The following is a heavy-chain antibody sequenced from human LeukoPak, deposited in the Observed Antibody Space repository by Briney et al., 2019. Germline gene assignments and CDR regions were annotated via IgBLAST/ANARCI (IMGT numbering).Heavy chain of an antibody. V-gene: IGHV3-15*01. CDR3: STTSLGGQMLMIWYLDN. CDR1: GFTFSHAW. D-gene: IGHD3/OR15-3a*01. J-gene: IGHJ4*02. CDR2: IKSEADGGTA. Sequence: GGSLRLSCAASGFTFSHAWMSWVRQAPGKGLEWVGQIKSEADGGTADYAAPVKGRFTISRDDSKNTLYLQMDSLKVEDTAVYYCSTTSLGGQMLMIWYLDNWGQGTLVTVSS.